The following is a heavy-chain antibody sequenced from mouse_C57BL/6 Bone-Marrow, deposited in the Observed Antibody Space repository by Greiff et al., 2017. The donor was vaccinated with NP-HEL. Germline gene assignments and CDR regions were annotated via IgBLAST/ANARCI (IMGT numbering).Heavy chain of an antibody. Sequence: QVRLQQPGAELVMPGASVKLSCKASGYTFTSYWMHWVKQRPGQGLEWIGEIDPSDSYTNYNQKFKGKSTLTVDKSSSTAYMQLSSLTSEDSAVYYCARLGRYYFDYWGQGTTLTVSS. V-gene: IGHV1-69*01. CDR3: ARLGRYYFDY. D-gene: IGHD3-1*01. CDR1: GYTFTSYW. CDR2: IDPSDSYT. J-gene: IGHJ2*01.